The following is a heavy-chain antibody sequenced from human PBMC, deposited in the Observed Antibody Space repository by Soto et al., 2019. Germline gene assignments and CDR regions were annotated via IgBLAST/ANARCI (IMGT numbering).Heavy chain of an antibody. CDR1: GGSFSGYY. CDR2: INHSGST. D-gene: IGHD2-15*01. Sequence: SETLSLTCAVYGGSFSGYYWSWIRQPPGKGLEWIGEINHSGSTNYNPSIKSRVTISVDTSKNQFSLKMSSVTAADTAVYYCARGYCSGGSCYPFDYWGQGTLVTVSS. CDR3: ARGYCSGGSCYPFDY. V-gene: IGHV4-34*01. J-gene: IGHJ4*02.